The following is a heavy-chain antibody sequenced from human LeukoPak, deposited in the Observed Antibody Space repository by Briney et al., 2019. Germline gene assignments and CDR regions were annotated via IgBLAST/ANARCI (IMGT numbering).Heavy chain of an antibody. CDR3: ARAVGATRVIDYYYYYMDV. CDR2: IQYDGSNE. V-gene: IGHV3-30*02. J-gene: IGHJ6*03. CDR1: RFTFSSYG. Sequence: GGSLRLSCAASRFTFSSYGMHWVRQAPGKGLEWVAYIQYDGSNEQYADSVKGRFSISRDNAKNSPYLQMNSLKAEDTAVYYCARAVGATRVIDYYYYYMDVWGKGTTVTVSS. D-gene: IGHD1-26*01.